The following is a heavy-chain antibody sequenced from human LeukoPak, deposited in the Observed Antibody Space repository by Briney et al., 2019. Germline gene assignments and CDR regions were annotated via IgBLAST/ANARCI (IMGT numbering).Heavy chain of an antibody. Sequence: KPSQPLSLTCTVSGGSISSGGYYWSWIRQHPGKGLEWIGYIYYSGSTYYNAPLKSRVTISVDTSKNQFSLKLSSVTAADTAVYYCARVRYYGSGTYSHFDNGGQGTLVTVSS. CDR2: IYYSGST. CDR3: ARVRYYGSGTYSHFDN. D-gene: IGHD3-10*01. J-gene: IGHJ4*02. V-gene: IGHV4-31*03. CDR1: GGSISSGGYY.